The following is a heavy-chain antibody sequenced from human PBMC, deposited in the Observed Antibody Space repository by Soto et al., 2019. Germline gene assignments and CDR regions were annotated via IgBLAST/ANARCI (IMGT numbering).Heavy chain of an antibody. V-gene: IGHV1-3*01. D-gene: IGHD1-26*01. CDR1: GYTFTSYA. J-gene: IGHJ4*02. CDR3: AEWGGINVDLDY. CDR2: INAGNGNT. Sequence: QVQLVQSGAEVKKPGASVKVSCKASGYTFTSYAMHWVRQAPGQRLEWMGWINAGNGNTKYSQKFQGRVTITRDTSASTAYMELSSLRSEDTAVYYCAEWGGINVDLDYWGQGTLVTVSS.